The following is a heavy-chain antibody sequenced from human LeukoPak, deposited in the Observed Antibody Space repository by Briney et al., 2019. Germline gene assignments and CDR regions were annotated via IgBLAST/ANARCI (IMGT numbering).Heavy chain of an antibody. V-gene: IGHV4-4*07. CDR3: ARLKFYDSTGYSPGYYMDV. J-gene: IGHJ6*03. D-gene: IGHD3-22*01. Sequence: SETLSLTCSVSGGAIISYYWSWIRQPAGKGPEWIGRIYPTGNTDYNPSLKTRVTTSTDLSKKQFSLRLRSVTAADTAVYYCARLKFYDSTGYSPGYYMDVWGKGTAVTVSS. CDR2: IYPTGNT. CDR1: GGAIISYY.